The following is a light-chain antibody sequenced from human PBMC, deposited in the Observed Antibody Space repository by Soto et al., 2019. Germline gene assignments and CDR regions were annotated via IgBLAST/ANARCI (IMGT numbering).Light chain of an antibody. CDR1: SSNIGAGYD. CDR3: QSYDRSLGGYVV. V-gene: IGLV1-40*01. Sequence: QAVVTQPPSVSGAPGQRVTISCTGSSSNIGAGYDVHWYQQLPGTAPKLLIYGNSNRPSGVPDRFSGSKSGTSASLAITGLQAVDEADYYCQSYDRSLGGYVVFGGGTKLTVL. CDR2: GNS. J-gene: IGLJ2*01.